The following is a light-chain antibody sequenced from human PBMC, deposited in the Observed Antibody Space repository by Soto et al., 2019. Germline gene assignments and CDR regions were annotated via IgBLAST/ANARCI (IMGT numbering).Light chain of an antibody. CDR2: GAS. J-gene: IGKJ3*01. CDR3: QHYGNTPPSVT. V-gene: IGKV3-20*01. Sequence: EIVLTQSPGTLSLSPGERATLSCRASQSLSSSYLVWYQQKPGQAPRLLIYGASSMATGIPDRFNGSGSGTYFTLTISRLEPEDFAVYYCQHYGNTPPSVTFCHRTKGDIK. CDR1: QSLSSSY.